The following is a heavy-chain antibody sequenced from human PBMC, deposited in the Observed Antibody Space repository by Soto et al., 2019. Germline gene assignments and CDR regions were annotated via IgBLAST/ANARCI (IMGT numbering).Heavy chain of an antibody. V-gene: IGHV3-64*01. CDR2: ISSNGGST. CDR3: AREHGDDDAFDI. J-gene: IGHJ3*02. Sequence: QPLGKGLEYVSAISSNGGSTYYANSVKGRFTISRDNSKNTLYLQMGSLRAEDMAVYYCAREHGDDDAFDIWGQGTMVTVSS. D-gene: IGHD4-17*01.